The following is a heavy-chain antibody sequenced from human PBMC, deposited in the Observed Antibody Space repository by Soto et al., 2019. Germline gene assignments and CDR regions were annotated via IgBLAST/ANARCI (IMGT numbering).Heavy chain of an antibody. CDR1: GFTFSSYA. V-gene: IGHV3-23*01. CDR3: ARPKASSGYYYDGSYYWFDP. Sequence: GGSLRLSCAASGFTFSSYAMSWVRQAPGKGLEWVSAISGSGGSTYYADSVKGRFTISRDNSKNTLYLQMNSLRAEDTAVYYCARPKASSGYYYDGSYYWFDPWGQGTLVTVSS. CDR2: ISGSGGST. J-gene: IGHJ5*02. D-gene: IGHD3-22*01.